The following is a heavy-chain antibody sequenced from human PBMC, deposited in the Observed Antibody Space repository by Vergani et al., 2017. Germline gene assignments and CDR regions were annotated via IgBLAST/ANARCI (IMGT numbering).Heavy chain of an antibody. CDR2: IIPIFGTA. CDR1: GGTFSSYD. D-gene: IGHD3-16*01. V-gene: IGHV1-69*12. CDR3: SRDLRLGELTYGMDV. J-gene: IGHJ6*02. Sequence: QVQLVQSGAEVKKPGSSVKVSCKASGGTFSSYDISWVRQAPGQGLEWMGVIIPIFGTANYAQKFQGRVTITEYEYTSTAYMELSSLRSEDTAVYYCSRDLRLGELTYGMDVWGQGTTVTVSS.